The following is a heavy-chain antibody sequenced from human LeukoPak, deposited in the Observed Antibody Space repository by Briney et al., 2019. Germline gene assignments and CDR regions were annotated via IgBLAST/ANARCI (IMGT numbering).Heavy chain of an antibody. CDR1: VFSVSNYY. J-gene: IGHJ4*02. Sequence: QTGGSLRLSCSASVFSVSNYYMNWVRQAPGKGPEWVSIIYPDGGTKFADSVKGRFTISRDNSKNTLYLQMNSLRAEDTAVYYCARDKSTFDYWGQRTLVTVSS. CDR2: IYPDGGT. CDR3: ARDKSTFDY. V-gene: IGHV3-53*01.